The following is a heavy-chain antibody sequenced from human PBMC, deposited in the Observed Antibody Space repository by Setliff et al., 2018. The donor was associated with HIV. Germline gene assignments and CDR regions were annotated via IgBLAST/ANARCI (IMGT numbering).Heavy chain of an antibody. D-gene: IGHD3-22*01. Sequence: PSETLSLTCTVSGGSIGSGTYYWSWVRQAAGKGLEWIGYIYYSGSTYYNPSLRSRVTISTVTSKNQFSLKLTSVTAADTAVYYCARRGYFDSSGFFDYWGQGTLVTVSS. CDR3: ARRGYFDSSGFFDY. J-gene: IGHJ4*02. V-gene: IGHV4-31*03. CDR1: GGSIGSGTYY. CDR2: IYYSGST.